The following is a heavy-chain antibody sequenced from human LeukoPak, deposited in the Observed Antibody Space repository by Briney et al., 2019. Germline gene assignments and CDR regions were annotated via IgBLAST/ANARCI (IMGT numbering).Heavy chain of an antibody. CDR3: AKCRGAGTYFKNPLGF. D-gene: IGHD3-10*01. J-gene: IGHJ4*02. CDR1: GFTFSSYA. CDR2: TTGSGSST. Sequence: PGGSLRLSCAASGFTFSSYAMTWVRQAPGKGLEWVSATTGSGSSTHYADSVKGRFTISRDNSRNTLYLQMNSLRVEDTAVYFCAKCRGAGTYFKNPLGFWGQGTLVTVSS. V-gene: IGHV3-23*01.